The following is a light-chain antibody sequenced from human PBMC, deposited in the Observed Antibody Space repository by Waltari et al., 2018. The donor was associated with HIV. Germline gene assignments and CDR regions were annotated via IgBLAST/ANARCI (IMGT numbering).Light chain of an antibody. Sequence: QSALTQPASVSGSPGQSITISCTGTSSDVGGYNLVSWYQQHPGKAPTLMIHDVIKRPSGVSTRFAGSKSGNTASMTISGLQADDEADYYCCSYAGSSTWVFGGGTKLTVL. V-gene: IGLV2-23*02. CDR3: CSYAGSSTWV. CDR1: SSDVGGYNL. CDR2: DVI. J-gene: IGLJ3*02.